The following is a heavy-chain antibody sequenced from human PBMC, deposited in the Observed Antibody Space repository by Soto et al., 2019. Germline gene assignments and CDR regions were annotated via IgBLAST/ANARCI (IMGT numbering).Heavy chain of an antibody. D-gene: IGHD3-10*01. CDR3: ARLLGLVWFGELSNRAFDI. CDR2: IYPGDSDT. CDR1: GYSFTSYW. J-gene: IGHJ3*02. Sequence: GESLKISCKGSGYSFTSYWIGWVRQMPGKGLEWMGIIYPGDSDTRYSPSFQGQVTISADKSISTAYLQRSSLKASDTAMYYCARLLGLVWFGELSNRAFDIWGQGTMVTVSS. V-gene: IGHV5-51*01.